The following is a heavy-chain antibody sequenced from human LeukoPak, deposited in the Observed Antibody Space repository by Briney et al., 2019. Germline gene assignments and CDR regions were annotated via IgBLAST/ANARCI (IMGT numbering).Heavy chain of an antibody. V-gene: IGHV4-38-2*02. Sequence: PSETLSLTCTVSGYSISSGYYWGWIRQPPGKGLEWIGSIYHSGSTYHNPSLKSRVTISVDTSKNQFSLKLSSVTAADTAVYYCARGLRFLEWLWYAFDIWGQGTMVTVSS. CDR2: IYHSGST. D-gene: IGHD3-3*01. CDR3: ARGLRFLEWLWYAFDI. CDR1: GYSISSGYY. J-gene: IGHJ3*02.